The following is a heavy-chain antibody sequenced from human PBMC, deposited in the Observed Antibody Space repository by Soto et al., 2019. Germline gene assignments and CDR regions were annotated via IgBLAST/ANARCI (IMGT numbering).Heavy chain of an antibody. V-gene: IGHV1-58*02. CDR3: AAWRYYGSESGFLDYDHMDV. CDR1: GFTFTSSA. CDR2: IVVGSGNT. D-gene: IGHD3-10*01. Sequence: GASVKVSCKASGFTFTSSAMQWVRQARGQRLEWIGWIVVGSGNTNYAQKFQERVTITRDMSTSTAYMELSSLRSEDTAVYYCAAWRYYGSESGFLDYDHMDVSTKGTTVTGSS. J-gene: IGHJ6*03.